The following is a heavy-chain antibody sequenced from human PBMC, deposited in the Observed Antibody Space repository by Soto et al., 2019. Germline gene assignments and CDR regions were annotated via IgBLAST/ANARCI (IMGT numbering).Heavy chain of an antibody. CDR2: TYYRSKWYN. Sequence: SQTLSLTCVISGDSVFSNSAAWNWIRQSPSRGLEWLGRTYYRSKWYNDYAGSVRSRITINPDTSKNQFSLHLNSVTPDDTAVYYCARDLSGFFQHLGLGTLVTVS. V-gene: IGHV6-1*01. CDR3: ARDLSGFFQH. D-gene: IGHD3-3*02. CDR1: GDSVFSNSAA. J-gene: IGHJ1*01.